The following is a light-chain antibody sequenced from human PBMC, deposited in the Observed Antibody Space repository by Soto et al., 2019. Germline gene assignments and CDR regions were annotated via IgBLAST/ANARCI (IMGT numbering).Light chain of an antibody. CDR2: EVS. Sequence: QSALTQPASVSGSPGQSITISCTGTSSDVGGYNYVSWYQQHPGKVPKLMIYEVSNRPSGVSNRFSGSKSGNTASLTISGLQAEDEADYYCSSYTSSSTVVFSGGTKLTVL. CDR1: SSDVGGYNY. CDR3: SSYTSSSTVV. J-gene: IGLJ2*01. V-gene: IGLV2-14*01.